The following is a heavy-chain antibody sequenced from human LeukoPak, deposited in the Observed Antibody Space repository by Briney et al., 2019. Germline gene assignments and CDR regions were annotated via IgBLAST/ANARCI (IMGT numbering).Heavy chain of an antibody. J-gene: IGHJ4*02. V-gene: IGHV1-18*01. D-gene: IGHD3-3*01. Sequence: ASVKVSCKASGYTFTSYGISWVRQAPGQGLEWMGWISAYNGNTNYAQKLQGRVTMTTDTSTSTAYMELRSLRSDDTAVYYCARPNYDFWSGYYDYWGQGTLVTVSS. CDR1: GYTFTSYG. CDR3: ARPNYDFWSGYYDY. CDR2: ISAYNGNT.